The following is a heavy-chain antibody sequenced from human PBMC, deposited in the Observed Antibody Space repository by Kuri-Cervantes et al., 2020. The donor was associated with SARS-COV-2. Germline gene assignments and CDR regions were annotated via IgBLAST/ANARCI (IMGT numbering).Heavy chain of an antibody. CDR3: VRDGDHWNFDY. V-gene: IGHV3-33*01. CDR1: GFTFSSYG. CDR2: IWYDGSNK. D-gene: IGHD1-1*01. J-gene: IGHJ4*02. Sequence: LSLTCAASGFTFSSYGMHWVRQAPGKGLEWVAVIWYDGSNKYYTDSVKGRFTISRDNAKNMLFLQMNSLRAEDTAVYYCVRDGDHWNFDYWGQGTLVTVSS.